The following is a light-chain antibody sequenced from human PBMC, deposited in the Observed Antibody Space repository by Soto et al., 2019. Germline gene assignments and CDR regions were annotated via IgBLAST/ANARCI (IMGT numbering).Light chain of an antibody. CDR3: QQYNNWPYT. Sequence: EIVMTQSPATLSVSPGERATLSCSASHGVSSNLAWYQQKPGQSPRLIIYGASTSATGILARFSGSGTVTEFTLTISSLQSEDFVVYYCQQYNNWPYTFGQGTKLEIK. J-gene: IGKJ2*01. CDR2: GAS. V-gene: IGKV3-15*01. CDR1: HGVSSN.